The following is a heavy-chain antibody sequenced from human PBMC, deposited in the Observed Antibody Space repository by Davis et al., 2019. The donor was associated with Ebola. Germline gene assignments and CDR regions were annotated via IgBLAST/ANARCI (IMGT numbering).Heavy chain of an antibody. CDR3: ARYPWGLKGPDH. D-gene: IGHD7-27*01. CDR1: GDSVPSGG. V-gene: IGHV6-1*01. Sequence: HSQTLSLTCVISGDSVPSGGWNWIRQSPSRGLEWLGRTYYKSKWYNDYAVSVKSRITINPDTSKNQFSLQLSSVTPEDTAVYYCARYPWGLKGPDHWGQGTLVTVSS. J-gene: IGHJ4*02. CDR2: TYYKSKWYN.